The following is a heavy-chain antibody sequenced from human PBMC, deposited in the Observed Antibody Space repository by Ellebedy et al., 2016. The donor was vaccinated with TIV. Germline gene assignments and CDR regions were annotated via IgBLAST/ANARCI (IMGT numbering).Heavy chain of an antibody. CDR3: ARDALTGSGNWFDP. V-gene: IGHV3-48*04. CDR1: GFTFSSYS. CDR2: ISSSSSTI. Sequence: GESLKISCAASGFTFSSYSMNWVRQAPGKGLEWVSYISSSSSTIYYADSVKGRFTISRDNAKNSLYLQMNSLRAEDTAVYYCARDALTGSGNWFDPWGQGTLVTVSS. J-gene: IGHJ5*02. D-gene: IGHD3-9*01.